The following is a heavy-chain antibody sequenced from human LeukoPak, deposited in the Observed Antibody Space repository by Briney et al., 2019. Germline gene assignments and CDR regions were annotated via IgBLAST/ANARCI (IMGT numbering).Heavy chain of an antibody. CDR3: ARPREQWLGNDAFDI. V-gene: IGHV1-18*01. CDR1: GYTFTSYG. CDR2: ISAYNGNT. Sequence: ASVKVSCKASGYTFTSYGISWVRQAPGQGLEWMGWISAYNGNTNYAQKLQGRVTMTTDTSTSTAYMELRSLRSDDTAVYYCARPREQWLGNDAFDIWGQGTMVTVSS. J-gene: IGHJ3*02. D-gene: IGHD6-19*01.